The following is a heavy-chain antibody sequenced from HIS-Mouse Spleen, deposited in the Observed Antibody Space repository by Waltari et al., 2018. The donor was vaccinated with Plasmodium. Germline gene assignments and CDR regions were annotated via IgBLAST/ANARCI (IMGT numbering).Heavy chain of an antibody. V-gene: IGHV4-39*01. J-gene: IGHJ4*02. CDR3: ARQLAYYDFWSGYSRGYYFDY. D-gene: IGHD3-3*01. CDR2: IYYSGNN. Sequence: QLQLQESGPGLVKPSETLSLTCTVSGGSISSSSYYWGWIRQPPGKGMEWIGSIYYSGNNYYNPSLKSRVTISVDTSKNQFSLKLSSVTAADTAVYYCARQLAYYDFWSGYSRGYYFDYWGQGTLVTVSS. CDR1: GGSISSSSYY.